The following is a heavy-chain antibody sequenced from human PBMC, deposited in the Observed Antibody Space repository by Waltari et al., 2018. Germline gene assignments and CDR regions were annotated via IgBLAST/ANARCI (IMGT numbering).Heavy chain of an antibody. CDR2: INHSGST. CDR3: ARAGEWFGEVDAFDI. Sequence: QVQLQESGPGLLKPSETLSLTCAVYGGSFSGYYWSWIRQPPGKGLEWIGEINHSGSTNYNPSLKSRVTISVDTSKNQFSLKLSSVTAADTAVYYCARAGEWFGEVDAFDIWGQGTMVTVSS. CDR1: GGSFSGYY. J-gene: IGHJ3*02. V-gene: IGHV4-34*01. D-gene: IGHD3-10*01.